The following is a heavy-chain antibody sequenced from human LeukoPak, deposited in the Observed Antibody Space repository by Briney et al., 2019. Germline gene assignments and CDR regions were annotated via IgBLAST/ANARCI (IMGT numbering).Heavy chain of an antibody. D-gene: IGHD3-22*01. Sequence: GGSLRLSCAASGFSFSNSAMSWLRQAPGKGLEWVSAISGSGGFTKYADSVKGRFTVSRDNSKNTLYLQMNSLRAEDTAVYYCASLFYSDSSAYSYFDYWGQGTLVTVSS. CDR2: ISGSGGFT. CDR3: ASLFYSDSSAYSYFDY. J-gene: IGHJ4*02. V-gene: IGHV3-23*01. CDR1: GFSFSNSA.